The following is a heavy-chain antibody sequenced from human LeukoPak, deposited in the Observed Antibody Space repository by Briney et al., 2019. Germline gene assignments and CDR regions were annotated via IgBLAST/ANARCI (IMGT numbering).Heavy chain of an antibody. CDR1: GGSISSGGYS. D-gene: IGHD5-12*01. V-gene: IGHV4-30-2*01. Sequence: PSQTLSLTCAVSGGSISSGGYSWSWIRQPPGKGLEWIGYIYHSGSTYYNPSLKSRVTISVDRSKNQFSLKLSSVTAADTAVYYCARVITYSGYDSLSGGYYFDYWGQGTLVTVSS. CDR3: ARVITYSGYDSLSGGYYFDY. J-gene: IGHJ4*02. CDR2: IYHSGST.